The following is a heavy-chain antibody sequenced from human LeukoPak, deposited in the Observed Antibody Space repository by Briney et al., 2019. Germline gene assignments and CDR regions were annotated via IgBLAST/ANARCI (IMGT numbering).Heavy chain of an antibody. CDR3: ARGSYYYGSGSYYNALGPFDY. Sequence: SVKVSCKASGGTXSSYAISGVRQAPGQGLEWMGGIIPIFGTANYAQKFQGRVTITADESTSTAYMELSSLRSEDTAVYYCARGSYYYGSGSYYNALGPFDYWGQGTLVTVSS. CDR1: GGTXSSYA. D-gene: IGHD3-10*01. CDR2: IIPIFGTA. V-gene: IGHV1-69*13. J-gene: IGHJ4*02.